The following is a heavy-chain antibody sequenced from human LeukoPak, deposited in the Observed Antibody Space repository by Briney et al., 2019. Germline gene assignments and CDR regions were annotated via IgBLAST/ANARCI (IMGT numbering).Heavy chain of an antibody. CDR3: ARVGYCSSTSCPPSGYYYGMDV. D-gene: IGHD2-2*01. V-gene: IGHV6-1*01. CDR2: TYYRSKWYD. Sequence: TSQTLSLTCAICGDSVSSNSAAWNWIRRSPSRGLEWLGRTYYRSKWYDDYAPSVKSRIAINPDTSKNQFYLQLNSVTPEDTAVYYCARVGYCSSTSCPPSGYYYGMDVWGQGTTVTVSS. J-gene: IGHJ6*02. CDR1: GDSVSSNSAA.